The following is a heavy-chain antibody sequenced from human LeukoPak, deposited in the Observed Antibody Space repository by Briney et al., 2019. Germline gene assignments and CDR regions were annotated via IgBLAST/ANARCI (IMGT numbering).Heavy chain of an antibody. D-gene: IGHD5-18*01. J-gene: IGHJ4*02. CDR3: ARLRGYSYGQYSDY. CDR2: ISGSGGST. V-gene: IGHV3-23*01. CDR1: GFTFSSYW. Sequence: PGGSLRLSCEASGFTFSSYWMSWVRQAPGKGLEWVSAISGSGGSTYYADSVKGRFTISRDNSKNTLYLQMNSLRAEDTAVYYCARLRGYSYGQYSDYWGQGTLVTVSS.